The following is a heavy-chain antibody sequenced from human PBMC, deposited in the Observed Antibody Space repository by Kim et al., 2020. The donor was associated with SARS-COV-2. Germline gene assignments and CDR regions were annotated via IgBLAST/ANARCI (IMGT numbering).Heavy chain of an antibody. CDR3: ARPGSLTGIAAERYDGMD. D-gene: IGHD6-13*01. CDR1: GGSISSYY. V-gene: IGHV4-59*08. Sequence: SETLSLTCTVSGGSISSYYWSWIRQPPGKGLEWIGYIYYSGSTNYNPSLKRRVTISVDTSKNQFSLKLSSVIAADTAVYYCARPGSLTGIAAERYDGMD. J-gene: IGHJ6*03. CDR2: IYYSGST.